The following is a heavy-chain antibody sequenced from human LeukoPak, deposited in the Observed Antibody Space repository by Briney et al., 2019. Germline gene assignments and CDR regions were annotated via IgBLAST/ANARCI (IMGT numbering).Heavy chain of an antibody. CDR1: GFTFSDYY. V-gene: IGHV3-11*01. CDR3: AREWTDCSSTSCYTEDAFDI. J-gene: IGHJ3*02. D-gene: IGHD2-2*02. Sequence: GGSLRLSCAASGFTFSDYYMSWIRQAPGKGLEWVSYISSSGSTIYYADSVKGRFTISRDNAKNSLYLQMNSLRAEDTAVYYYAREWTDCSSTSCYTEDAFDIWGQGTMVTVSS. CDR2: ISSSGSTI.